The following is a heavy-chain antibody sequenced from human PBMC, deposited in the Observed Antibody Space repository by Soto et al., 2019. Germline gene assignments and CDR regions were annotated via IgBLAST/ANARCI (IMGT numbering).Heavy chain of an antibody. D-gene: IGHD6-25*01. CDR3: ARERAAAGSKWFDP. CDR2: MNPNSGNT. Sequence: QVQLVQSGAEVKKPGASVKVSCKASGYTFTSYDINWVRQATGQGLEWMGWMNPNSGNTGYAQKFQGRVTMTRNTSISTAYMEPSSLGSEGTAVYYWARERAAAGSKWFDPWGQGTQVTVSS. CDR1: GYTFTSYD. V-gene: IGHV1-8*01. J-gene: IGHJ5*02.